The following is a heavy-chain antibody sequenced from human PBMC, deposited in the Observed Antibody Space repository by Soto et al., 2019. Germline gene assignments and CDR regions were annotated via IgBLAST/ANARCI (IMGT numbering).Heavy chain of an antibody. CDR2: IWYDGSNK. CDR3: AREVLVRGIKYHGTDV. V-gene: IGHV3-33*01. D-gene: IGHD3-10*01. CDR1: GFTFSSYG. J-gene: IGHJ6*02. Sequence: QVQLVESGGGVVQPGRSLSLSCAASGFTFSSYGIHWVRQAPGKGLEWVAVIWYDGSNKYYADSVKGRFTISRDNSKNTLYLQMNSLRAEDTAVYYCAREVLVRGIKYHGTDVWGQGTTVTVSS.